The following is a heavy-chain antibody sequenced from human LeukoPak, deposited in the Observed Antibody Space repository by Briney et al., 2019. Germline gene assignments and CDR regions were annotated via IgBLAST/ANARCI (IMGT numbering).Heavy chain of an antibody. CDR3: ARGTSTWYLTY. J-gene: IGHJ4*02. CDR1: GFTFSNYW. CDR2: VKQDGSEK. D-gene: IGHD6-13*01. Sequence: GGSLRLSCVASGFTFSNYWMTWVRQAPGKGLEWVANVKQDGSEKHYVDSVKGRFTISRDNAKNSLFLQMNSLRAEDTAVFYCARGTSTWYLTYWGQGTLDTVSS. V-gene: IGHV3-7*04.